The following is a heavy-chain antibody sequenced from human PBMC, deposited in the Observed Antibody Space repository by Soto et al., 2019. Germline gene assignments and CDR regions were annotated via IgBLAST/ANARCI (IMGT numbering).Heavy chain of an antibody. CDR2: ISAYNGNT. V-gene: IGHV1-18*04. CDR1: GYTFTSYG. J-gene: IGHJ5*02. Sequence: QVQLVQSGAEVKKPGASVKVSCKASGYTFTSYGISWVRQAPGQGLEWMGWISAYNGNTNYAQKLQGRVTMTTDTSTSSANMELRSLRSDDTAVYYCARDYLDDYGDYPNWFDPWGQGTLVTVSS. D-gene: IGHD4-17*01. CDR3: ARDYLDDYGDYPNWFDP.